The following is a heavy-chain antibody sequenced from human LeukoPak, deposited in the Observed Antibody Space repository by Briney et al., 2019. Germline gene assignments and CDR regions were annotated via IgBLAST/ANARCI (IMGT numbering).Heavy chain of an antibody. V-gene: IGHV4-30-2*01. CDR1: GGSISSYS. J-gene: IGHJ6*02. CDR2: IYHSGST. Sequence: SETLSLTCTVSGGSISSYSWSWIRQPPGKGLEWIGYIYHSGSTYYNPSLKSRVTISVDRSKNQFSLKLSSVTAADTAVYYCARAQDYGMDVWGQGTTVTVSS. CDR3: ARAQDYGMDV.